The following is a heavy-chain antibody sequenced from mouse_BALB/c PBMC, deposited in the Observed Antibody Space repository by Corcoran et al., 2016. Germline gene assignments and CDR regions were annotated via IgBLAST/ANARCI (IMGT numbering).Heavy chain of an antibody. Sequence: QIQLVQSGPELKKPGETVKISCKASGYTFTNYGMNWVKQAPGKGLKWMGWINTYTGEQTYADDFKGRFAFSLETSASTAYWQINNLKNEDTATYFCARYDYYFDYWGQGTTLTVSS. CDR1: GYTFTNYG. J-gene: IGHJ2*01. CDR3: ARYDYYFDY. V-gene: IGHV9-3-1*01. D-gene: IGHD2-14*01. CDR2: INTYTGEQ.